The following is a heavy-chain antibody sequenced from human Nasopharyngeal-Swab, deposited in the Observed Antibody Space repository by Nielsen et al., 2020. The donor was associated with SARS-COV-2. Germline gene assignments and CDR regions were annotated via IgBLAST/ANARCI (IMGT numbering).Heavy chain of an antibody. CDR3: ARCGDCYSLRVFDI. V-gene: IGHV3-53*01. J-gene: IGHJ3*02. Sequence: GESLKTPRAASGFVVRTSYMSWVRQAPPRGPEWVSMINSDGKTHHGDSVKGRFTITRDIPKNTLYLQMNSLRAEDTAVYYCARCGDCYSLRVFDIWGQGTMVTVSS. CDR2: INSDGKT. CDR1: GFVVRTSY. D-gene: IGHD2-21*02.